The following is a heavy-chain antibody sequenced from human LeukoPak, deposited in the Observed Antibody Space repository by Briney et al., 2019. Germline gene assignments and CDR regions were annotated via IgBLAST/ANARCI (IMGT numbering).Heavy chain of an antibody. CDR3: ARGGPIWWLRNGLFDY. D-gene: IGHD5-12*01. J-gene: IGHJ4*02. Sequence: ASVKVSCKASGYTFTGYYMHWVRQAPGQGLEWMGWINPNSGGTNYAQKFQGRVTMTRDTSISTAYMELSRLRSDDTAVYYCARGGPIWWLRNGLFDYWGQGTLVTVSS. CDR1: GYTFTGYY. CDR2: INPNSGGT. V-gene: IGHV1-2*02.